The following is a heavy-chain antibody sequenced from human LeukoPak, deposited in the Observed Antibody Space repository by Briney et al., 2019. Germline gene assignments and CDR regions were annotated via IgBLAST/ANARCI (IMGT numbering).Heavy chain of an antibody. Sequence: SETLSLTCSVSGASISSYYWSWIRQPPGKGLEWIGYIYYSGSTYYNPSLKSRVTISLDTSKNKFSLKLSSVTAADTAMYYCARYYHGSAIDPWGQGTLVTVSS. D-gene: IGHD3-10*01. CDR3: ARYYHGSAIDP. V-gene: IGHV4-30-4*01. CDR1: GASISSYY. J-gene: IGHJ5*02. CDR2: IYYSGST.